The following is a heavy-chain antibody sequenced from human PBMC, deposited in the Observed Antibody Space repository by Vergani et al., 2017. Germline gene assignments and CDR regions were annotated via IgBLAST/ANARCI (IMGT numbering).Heavy chain of an antibody. CDR2: IHSSGTT. Sequence: QVQLQESGPGLVKPSETLSLTCTVSGGSITSGSFYWSWIRQPAGKGLEWIGRIHSSGTTNYNPSLKSRVTLSVDTSKNQFSLQLTSVTAADSALYFCASIARAPTRRNPPPDYWGQGILVTVSS. CDR1: GGSITSGSFY. D-gene: IGHD3-16*02. J-gene: IGHJ4*02. V-gene: IGHV4-61*02. CDR3: ASIARAPTRRNPPPDY.